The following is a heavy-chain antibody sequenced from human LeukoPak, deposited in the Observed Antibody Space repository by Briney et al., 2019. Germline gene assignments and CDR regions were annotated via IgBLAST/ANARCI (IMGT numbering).Heavy chain of an antibody. Sequence: PSETLSLTCTVSGGSISSYYWSWVRQAPGKGLEWVSATGGDGSRTFYADFVEGRFTISRDNSKNTLYLRVDSLRAEDTAVYYCAKYRPGTYYRGPGMDVWGQGTTVTVSS. CDR3: AKYRPGTYYRGPGMDV. J-gene: IGHJ6*02. CDR1: GGSISSYY. V-gene: IGHV3-23*01. CDR2: TGGDGSRT. D-gene: IGHD3-10*01.